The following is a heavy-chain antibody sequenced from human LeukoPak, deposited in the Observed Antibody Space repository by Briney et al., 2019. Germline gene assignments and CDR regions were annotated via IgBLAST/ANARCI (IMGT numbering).Heavy chain of an antibody. Sequence: ASVKVSCKASGYIFTGYYMHWVRQAPGQGLERMGWINPNSGGTNYAQKFQGRVTMTRDTSISTAYMELSRLRSDDTAVYYCARGDILTGYPKLYYYYYMDVWGKGTTVTISS. CDR1: GYIFTGYY. V-gene: IGHV1-2*02. CDR2: INPNSGGT. CDR3: ARGDILTGYPKLYYYYYMDV. J-gene: IGHJ6*03. D-gene: IGHD3-9*01.